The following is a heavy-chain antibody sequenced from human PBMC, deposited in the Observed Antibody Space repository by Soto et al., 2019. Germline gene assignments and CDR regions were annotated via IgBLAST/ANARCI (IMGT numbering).Heavy chain of an antibody. CDR2: IIPICGTA. CDR1: GGTFSSYA. D-gene: IGHD2-15*01. J-gene: IGHJ5*02. CDR3: ARGRDIVVVVDTNWFDP. V-gene: IGHV1-69*05. Sequence: SVKVSCKASGGTFSSYAISWVRQAPGQGLEWMGVIIPICGTANYAQKFQGRVTMTTDTSTSTVYMELSSLRSEDTAVYYCARGRDIVVVVDTNWFDPWGQGTLVTVS.